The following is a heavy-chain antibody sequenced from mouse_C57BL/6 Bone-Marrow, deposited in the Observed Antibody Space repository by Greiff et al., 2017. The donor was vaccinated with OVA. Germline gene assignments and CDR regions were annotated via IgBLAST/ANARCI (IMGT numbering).Heavy chain of an antibody. CDR2: IYIGNGYT. V-gene: IGHV1-58*01. CDR1: GYTFTSYG. Sequence: EVKLMESGAELVRPGSSVKMSCKTSGYTFTSYGINWVKQRPGQGLEWIGYIYIGNGYTEYNEKFKGKATLTSDTSSSTAYMQLSSLTSEDSSSYCCARDETGMGDYWGEGTSVTVSS. J-gene: IGHJ4*01. CDR3: ARDETGMGDY. D-gene: IGHD2-3*01.